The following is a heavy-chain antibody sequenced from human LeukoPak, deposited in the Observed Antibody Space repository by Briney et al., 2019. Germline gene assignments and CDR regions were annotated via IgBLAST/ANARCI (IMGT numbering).Heavy chain of an antibody. CDR3: ARGPTIFGVVIIGIDY. D-gene: IGHD3-3*01. Sequence: GGSLRLSCAVSGFTVSTTYMSWVRQAPGKGLEWVSVIYTGGDTYFADSVKGRFTISRDNSKNTLYLQMNSLRAEDTAVYYCARGPTIFGVVIIGIDYWGQGTLVTVSS. CDR1: GFTVSTTY. V-gene: IGHV3-53*05. J-gene: IGHJ4*02. CDR2: IYTGGDT.